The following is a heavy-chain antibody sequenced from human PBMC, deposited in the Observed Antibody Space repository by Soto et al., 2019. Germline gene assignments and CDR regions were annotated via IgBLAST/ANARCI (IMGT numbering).Heavy chain of an antibody. V-gene: IGHV3-30-3*01. Sequence: QVQLVESGGGVVQPGGSLRLSCAASGFTFSNYAIHWARQAPGSGLEWVALISHDGSNKHYADSVKGRFTISRDNSKNTVYLQMNSLKPDDTAVFYCAREADPVGANDAFDLWGQGRMVTVSS. CDR2: ISHDGSNK. D-gene: IGHD1-26*01. CDR3: AREADPVGANDAFDL. J-gene: IGHJ3*01. CDR1: GFTFSNYA.